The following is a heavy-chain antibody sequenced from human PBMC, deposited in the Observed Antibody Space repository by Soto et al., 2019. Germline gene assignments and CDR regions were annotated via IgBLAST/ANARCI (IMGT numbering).Heavy chain of an antibody. CDR1: GFTFSSYA. Sequence: GGYLRLSCAASGFTFSSYAMQWVRQAPGKGLEWVAVISYDGSNKYYADSVKGRFTISRDNSKNTLYLQMNSLRAGDTAVYYCVRDRNVLAVKAGMDVWFHCTTVTVS. CDR3: VRDRNVLAVKAGMDV. V-gene: IGHV3-30-3*01. D-gene: IGHD2-8*01. J-gene: IGHJ6*02. CDR2: ISYDGSNK.